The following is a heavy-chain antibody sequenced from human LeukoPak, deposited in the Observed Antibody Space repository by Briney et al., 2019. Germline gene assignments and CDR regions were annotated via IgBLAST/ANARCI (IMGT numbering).Heavy chain of an antibody. J-gene: IGHJ4*02. Sequence: PGGSLRLSRAASGFTFSSYWMSWVRQAPGKGLEWVANIKQDGSEKYYVDSVKGRFTISRDNAKNSPYLQMNSLRAEDTAVYYCARDLSRTHLWSNPYFDYWGQGTLVTVSS. V-gene: IGHV3-7*01. CDR2: IKQDGSEK. CDR1: GFTFSSYW. D-gene: IGHD5-18*01. CDR3: ARDLSRTHLWSNPYFDY.